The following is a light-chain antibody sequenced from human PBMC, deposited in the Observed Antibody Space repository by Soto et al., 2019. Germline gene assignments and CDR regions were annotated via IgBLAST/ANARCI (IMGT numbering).Light chain of an antibody. CDR3: SSYAGSNNPYV. Sequence: QSALTQPPSASGSPGQSVTLSCTGTSRDVGGYNYVSWYQQHPGTAPKLMIYEVSKRPSGVPDRFSGSKSGNTASLTVSGLQAEDEADYYCSSYAGSNNPYVFGTGTKLTVL. V-gene: IGLV2-8*01. CDR2: EVS. J-gene: IGLJ1*01. CDR1: SRDVGGYNY.